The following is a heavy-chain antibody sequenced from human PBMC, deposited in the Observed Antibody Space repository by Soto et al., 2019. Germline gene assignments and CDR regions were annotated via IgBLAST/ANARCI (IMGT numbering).Heavy chain of an antibody. D-gene: IGHD6-6*01. V-gene: IGHV3-23*01. Sequence: EVQLLESGGGSVQPGGSLRLSCAASGFSFSRYAMSWVRQAPGKGLEWVSVIRGGGGGTNYADSVKGRFTISRDNSKDTLYLQMNSLRAEDTAVYYCAKSGSTSVDYYLYMDVWGQGATVTVSS. CDR3: AKSGSTSVDYYLYMDV. CDR1: GFSFSRYA. J-gene: IGHJ6*03. CDR2: IRGGGGGT.